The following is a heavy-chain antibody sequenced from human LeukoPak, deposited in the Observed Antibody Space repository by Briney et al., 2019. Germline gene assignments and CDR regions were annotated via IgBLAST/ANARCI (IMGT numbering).Heavy chain of an antibody. V-gene: IGHV7-4-1*02. CDR3: ARGQDLSSGWPGTIDY. J-gene: IGHJ4*02. D-gene: IGHD6-19*01. CDR2: INTNTGNP. CDR1: GYTFTSYA. Sequence: ASVKVSCKASGYTFTSYAMNWVRQAPGQGLEWMGWINTNTGNPTYAQGFTGRFVFSLDTSVCTAYLQISSLKAEDTAVYYCARGQDLSSGWPGTIDYWGQGTLVTVSS.